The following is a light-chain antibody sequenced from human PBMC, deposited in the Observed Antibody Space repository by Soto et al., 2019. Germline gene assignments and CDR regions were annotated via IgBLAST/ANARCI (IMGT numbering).Light chain of an antibody. V-gene: IGLV2-11*01. CDR2: DVS. Sequence: QSALTQPRSVSGSPGQSVTISCTGTSSDVGGYNYVSWYQQHPGKAPQLMIYDVSKRPSGVPDRLSGSKSGNTASLTISGLQAEDDADYYCCSYAGDYTLVFGGGTKLTVL. J-gene: IGLJ2*01. CDR3: CSYAGDYTLV. CDR1: SSDVGGYNY.